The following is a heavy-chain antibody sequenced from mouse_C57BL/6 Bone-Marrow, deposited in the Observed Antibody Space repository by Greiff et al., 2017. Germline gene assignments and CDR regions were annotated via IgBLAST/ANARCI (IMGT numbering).Heavy chain of an antibody. Sequence: QVQLQQSGAELARPGASVKLSCKASGYTFTSYGISWVKQSTGQGLEWIGEIYPRSGNTYYNEKFKGKATLTADKSSSTAYMELRSLTSEDSAVYFCARGAPDAMDYWGQGTSVTVSS. D-gene: IGHD3-1*01. V-gene: IGHV1-81*01. J-gene: IGHJ4*01. CDR1: GYTFTSYG. CDR2: IYPRSGNT. CDR3: ARGAPDAMDY.